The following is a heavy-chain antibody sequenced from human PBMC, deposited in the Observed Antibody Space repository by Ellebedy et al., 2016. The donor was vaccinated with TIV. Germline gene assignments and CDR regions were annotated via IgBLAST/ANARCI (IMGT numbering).Heavy chain of an antibody. CDR2: ISSDGSNK. Sequence: GESLKISCAASGFTFSSYGMHWVRQAPGKGLEWVAVISSDGSNKYYADSVKGRFTISRDNAKNSLYLQMNSLSADDTAVYYCARGSGYCSSTSCSGETDWGQGTPVTVSS. CDR3: ARGSGYCSSTSCSGETD. V-gene: IGHV3-30*03. CDR1: GFTFSSYG. D-gene: IGHD2-2*01. J-gene: IGHJ4*02.